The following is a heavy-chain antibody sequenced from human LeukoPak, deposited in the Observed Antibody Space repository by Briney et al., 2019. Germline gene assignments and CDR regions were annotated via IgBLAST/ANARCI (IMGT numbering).Heavy chain of an antibody. D-gene: IGHD2-2*01. J-gene: IGHJ4*02. Sequence: GASVKVSCKSSGYTFTNYAVSWLRQAPGQGLEWMGWISAYNYNTNYAQKFQGRLTMTTDPSTNTGYMELGSLRSDDTAVYYCARDDGLGYCSSMTCYVFDYWGQGTLVTVSS. CDR3: ARDDGLGYCSSMTCYVFDY. V-gene: IGHV1-18*01. CDR2: ISAYNYNT. CDR1: GYTFTNYA.